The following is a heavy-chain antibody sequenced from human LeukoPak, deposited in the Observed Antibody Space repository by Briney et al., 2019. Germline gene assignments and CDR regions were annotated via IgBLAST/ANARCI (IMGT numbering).Heavy chain of an antibody. J-gene: IGHJ4*02. V-gene: IGHV3-23*01. CDR1: GFTFSSYA. CDR2: ISGSGGST. Sequence: GGSLRLSCAASGFTFSSYAMSWVRQAPGKGLEWVSAISGSGGSTYCADSVKGRFTISRDNSKNTLYLRMNSLRAEDTAVYYCAKDSGGLIMITFGGVIVEYWGQGTLVTVSS. D-gene: IGHD3-16*02. CDR3: AKDSGGLIMITFGGVIVEY.